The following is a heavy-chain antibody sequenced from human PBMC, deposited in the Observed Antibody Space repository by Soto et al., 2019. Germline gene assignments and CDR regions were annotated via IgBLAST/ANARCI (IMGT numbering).Heavy chain of an antibody. J-gene: IGHJ4*02. Sequence: GGSLRLSCLASGFTFKAYAMGWVRKAPGKGLEWVSSISATDGKTYYADSVRGRFMISRDNSRNSLFLQMNGLRPDDSALYYCVKDEGTSSTVFDYWGQGTPVTVSS. D-gene: IGHD4-4*01. V-gene: IGHV3-23*01. CDR1: GFTFKAYA. CDR2: ISATDGKT. CDR3: VKDEGTSSTVFDY.